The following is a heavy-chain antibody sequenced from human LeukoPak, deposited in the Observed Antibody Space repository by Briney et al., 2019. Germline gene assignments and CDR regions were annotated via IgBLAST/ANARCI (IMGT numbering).Heavy chain of an antibody. Sequence: PSETLSLTCTVSGGSISSYYWSWIRQPPGKGLEWIGYIYYSGSTNYNPSLKSRVTISVDTSKNQFSLKLGSVTAADTAVYYCARGDDYGDYYFDYWGQGTLVTVSS. J-gene: IGHJ4*02. CDR3: ARGDDYGDYYFDY. CDR1: GGSISSYY. D-gene: IGHD4-17*01. CDR2: IYYSGST. V-gene: IGHV4-59*01.